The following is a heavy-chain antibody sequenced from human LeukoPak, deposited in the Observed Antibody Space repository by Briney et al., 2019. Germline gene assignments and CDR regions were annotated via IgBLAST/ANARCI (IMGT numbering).Heavy chain of an antibody. CDR3: ARDPAGAGIYYDY. J-gene: IGHJ4*02. CDR1: GFTFSSYS. V-gene: IGHV3-21*01. Sequence: GGSLRLSCAASGFTFSSYSMNWVRQAPGKGLEWVSSISSTSRYMYYVDSVKGRFTISRDNARNSLYLQMNSLRAEDTAVYYCARDPAGAGIYYDYWGQGTLVTVSS. D-gene: IGHD6-19*01. CDR2: ISSTSRYM.